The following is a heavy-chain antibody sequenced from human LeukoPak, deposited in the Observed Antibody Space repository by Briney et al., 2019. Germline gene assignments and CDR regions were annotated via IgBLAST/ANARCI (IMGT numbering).Heavy chain of an antibody. CDR1: GGSISSYY. D-gene: IGHD2-2*01. CDR3: AREYPRGYCSSTSCWGGDYYYYMDV. Sequence: SETLSLTCTVSGGSISSYYWSWIRQPPGKGLAWIGCIYFSGSTNYNPSLTSRFTISVDTSKNQFSLQLSSVAAADTAVYYCAREYPRGYCSSTSCWGGDYYYYMDVWGKGTTVTVSS. CDR2: IYFSGST. V-gene: IGHV4-59*01. J-gene: IGHJ6*03.